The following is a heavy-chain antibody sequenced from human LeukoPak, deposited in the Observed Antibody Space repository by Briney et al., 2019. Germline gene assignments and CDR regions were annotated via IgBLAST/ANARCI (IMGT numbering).Heavy chain of an antibody. CDR1: GGSISSYY. D-gene: IGHD4-23*01. J-gene: IGHJ4*02. Sequence: SETLSLTCTVSGGSISSYYWSWIRQPPGKGLEWIGYIYYSGSTNYNPSLKSRVTISVDTSKNQFSLKLSSVTAADTAVYYCARAWVVSVVDYWGQGTLVTVSS. CDR3: ARAWVVSVVDY. V-gene: IGHV4-59*01. CDR2: IYYSGST.